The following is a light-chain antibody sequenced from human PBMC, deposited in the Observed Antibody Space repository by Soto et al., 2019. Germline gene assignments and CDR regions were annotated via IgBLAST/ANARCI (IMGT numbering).Light chain of an antibody. J-gene: IGKJ1*01. CDR2: KAS. CDR3: QHYNSYSEA. CDR1: QTISIW. Sequence: DIHMTQSPSTLSGSVGDRVTITCRASQTISIWLAWYQQKPGKAPKLLIYKASTLKSGVPSRFSGSGSGTEFTLTISSLQPDDFETYYCQHYNSYSEAFGQGTTVDIK. V-gene: IGKV1-5*03.